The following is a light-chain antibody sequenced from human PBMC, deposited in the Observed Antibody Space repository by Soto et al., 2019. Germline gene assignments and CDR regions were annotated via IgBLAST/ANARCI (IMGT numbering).Light chain of an antibody. J-gene: IGKJ1*01. CDR3: QQRSNWPRT. Sequence: EIGLTQSPGTLSLSPGERATLSCRASQSVSSSYLAWYQQKPGQAPRLLIYGASSRATGIPDRFSGSGSGTDFTLTISSLEPEDFAVYYCQQRSNWPRTFGQGTKVDIK. CDR2: GAS. V-gene: IGKV3D-20*02. CDR1: QSVSSSY.